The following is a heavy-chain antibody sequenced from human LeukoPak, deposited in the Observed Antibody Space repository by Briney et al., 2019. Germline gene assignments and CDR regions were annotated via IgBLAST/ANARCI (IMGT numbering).Heavy chain of an antibody. CDR1: GGTFSSYA. J-gene: IGHJ4*02. D-gene: IGHD3-3*01. Sequence: SVTVSCTASGGTFSSYAISWVRQAPGQGLEWMGGIIPIFGTANYAQKFQGRVTITADESTSTAYMELSSLRSEGTAVYYCARDDWSGSPRPGDYWGQGTLVTVSS. V-gene: IGHV1-69*13. CDR2: IIPIFGTA. CDR3: ARDDWSGSPRPGDY.